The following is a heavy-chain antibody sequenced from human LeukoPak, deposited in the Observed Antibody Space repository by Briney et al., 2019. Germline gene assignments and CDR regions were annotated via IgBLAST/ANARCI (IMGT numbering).Heavy chain of an antibody. V-gene: IGHV4-59*01. Sequence: SETLSLTCTVSGGSISSYYWSWIRQPPGKGLEWIGYIYYSGRTKYNPSLKSRVTISVDTSKNQFSLKLSSVTAADTAVYYCARTAYARFFDLWGRGTLVTVSS. CDR3: ARTAYARFFDL. D-gene: IGHD2-21*01. J-gene: IGHJ2*01. CDR2: IYYSGRT. CDR1: GGSISSYY.